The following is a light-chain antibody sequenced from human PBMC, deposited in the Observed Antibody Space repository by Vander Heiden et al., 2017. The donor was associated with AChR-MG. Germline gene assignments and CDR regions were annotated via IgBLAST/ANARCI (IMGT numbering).Light chain of an antibody. CDR3: HQYGSSPRT. CDR1: QIISSNY. V-gene: IGKV3-20*01. J-gene: IGKJ1*01. Sequence: IVLTQSPGTLSLSPGETVTLSCRASQIISSNYIAWYQHRPGQAPTLLIYGASIRATGIPARFSGSGSGTDFTLTISRLESEDFAVYYCHQYGSSPRTFGQGTRVEI. CDR2: GAS.